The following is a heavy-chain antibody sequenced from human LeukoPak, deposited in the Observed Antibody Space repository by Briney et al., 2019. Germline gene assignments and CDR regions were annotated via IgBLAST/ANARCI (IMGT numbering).Heavy chain of an antibody. CDR3: ARDPVATNWFDP. D-gene: IGHD1-26*01. CDR2: IYYSGST. V-gene: IGHV4-59*01. CDR1: GRSISSYY. Sequence: PSETLSLTCTVSGRSISSYYWSWIRQPPGKGLEWIGYIYYSGSTNYNPSLKSRVTISVDTSKNQFSLKLSSVTAADTAVYYCARDPVATNWFDPWGQGTLVTVSS. J-gene: IGHJ5*02.